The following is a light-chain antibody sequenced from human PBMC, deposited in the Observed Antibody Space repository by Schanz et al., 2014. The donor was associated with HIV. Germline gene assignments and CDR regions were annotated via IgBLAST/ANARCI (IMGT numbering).Light chain of an antibody. CDR1: SSDVGGYNY. J-gene: IGLJ2*01. CDR2: DVS. CDR3: YSYVGTTAVV. V-gene: IGLV2-14*03. Sequence: QSALTQPPSASGSPGQSVTISCTGTSSDVGGYNYVSWYQQHPGKAPKLMIYDVSNRPSGVSSRFSGSKSGNTAFLTISGLQAEDEADYYCYSYVGTTAVVFGGGTKLTVL.